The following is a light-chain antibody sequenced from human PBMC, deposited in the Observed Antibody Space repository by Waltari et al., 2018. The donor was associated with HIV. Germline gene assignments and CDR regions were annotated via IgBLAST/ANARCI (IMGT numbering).Light chain of an antibody. J-gene: IGLJ3*02. CDR2: RSN. Sequence: QSVVTQPPSASGTPGQRVTISCSGSSSNIGSNYVYWYQQVPGTAPKVLIYRSNQRPSGVPDRFSGSKSGTSASLAISGPRSEDEADYYCAAWDDSLSGPVFGGGTKLTVL. V-gene: IGLV1-47*01. CDR3: AAWDDSLSGPV. CDR1: SSNIGSNY.